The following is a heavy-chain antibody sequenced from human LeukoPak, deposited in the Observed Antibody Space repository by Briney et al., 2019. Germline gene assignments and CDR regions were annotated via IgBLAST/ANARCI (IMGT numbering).Heavy chain of an antibody. CDR3: ARLKSWNGALDY. Sequence: GGTLRLSCAASGFTFSSYGMSWVRQAPGKGLEWVSGISGSGGSTYYADSVKGRFTISRDNSKNTLYLQMNSLRAADTAVYYCARLKSWNGALDYWGQGTLVTVSS. D-gene: IGHD1-1*01. J-gene: IGHJ4*02. CDR2: ISGSGGST. V-gene: IGHV3-23*01. CDR1: GFTFSSYG.